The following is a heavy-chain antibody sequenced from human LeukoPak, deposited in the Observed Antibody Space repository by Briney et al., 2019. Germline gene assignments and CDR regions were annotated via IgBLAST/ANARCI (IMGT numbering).Heavy chain of an antibody. D-gene: IGHD2-15*01. Sequence: SETLSLTCAVSGGSISSSNWWSWVRQPPGKGLEWIGEIYHSGSTNYNPSLKSRVTISVDTSKNQFSLKLSSVTAADTAVYYCARGPLTATSFDPWGQGTLVTVSS. CDR3: ARGPLTATSFDP. CDR1: GGSISSSNW. V-gene: IGHV4-4*02. J-gene: IGHJ5*02. CDR2: IYHSGST.